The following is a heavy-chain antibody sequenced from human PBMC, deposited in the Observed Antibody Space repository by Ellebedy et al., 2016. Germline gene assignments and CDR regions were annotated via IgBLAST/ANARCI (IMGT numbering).Heavy chain of an antibody. V-gene: IGHV3-9*01. CDR1: GFTFSSYA. CDR3: AKRVKVEMATILAFDI. J-gene: IGHJ3*02. Sequence: GGSLRLSXAASGFTFSSYAMSWVRQAPGKGLEWVSGISWNSGSIGYADSVKGRFTISRDNAKNSLYLQMNSLRAEDTALYYCAKRVKVEMATILAFDIWGQGTMVTVSS. D-gene: IGHD5-24*01. CDR2: ISWNSGSI.